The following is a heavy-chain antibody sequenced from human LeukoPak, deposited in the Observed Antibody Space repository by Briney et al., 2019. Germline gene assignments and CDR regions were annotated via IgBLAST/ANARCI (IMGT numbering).Heavy chain of an antibody. Sequence: SQTLSLTCAISGDTFSSNRAAWNWIRQSPSRGLEWLVRTYYRASLHYDYAVSVKSRIPVHPDTSNNQFSLQLNSVTPEDTAVYYCAGLYDSHLLPWFDPWGQGTLVIVSS. CDR1: GDTFSSNRAA. CDR3: AGLYDSHLLPWFDP. D-gene: IGHD2-2*02. J-gene: IGHJ5*02. CDR2: TYYRASLHY. V-gene: IGHV6-1*01.